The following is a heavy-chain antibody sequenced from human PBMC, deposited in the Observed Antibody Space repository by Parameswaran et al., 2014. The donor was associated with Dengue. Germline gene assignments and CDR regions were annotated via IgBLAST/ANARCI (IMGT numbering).Heavy chain of an antibody. V-gene: IGHV4-34*01. CDR1: GGSFSGYY. CDR2: INHSGST. CDR3: ARGGGLYYDILTGYPHYYYYYMDV. Sequence: ASETLSLTCAVYGGSFSGYYWSWIRQPPGKGLEWIGEINHSGSTNYNPSLKSRVTISVDTSKNQFSLKLSSVTAADTAVYYCARGGGLYYDILTGYPHYYYYYMDVWGKGTTVTVSS. J-gene: IGHJ6*03. D-gene: IGHD3-9*01.